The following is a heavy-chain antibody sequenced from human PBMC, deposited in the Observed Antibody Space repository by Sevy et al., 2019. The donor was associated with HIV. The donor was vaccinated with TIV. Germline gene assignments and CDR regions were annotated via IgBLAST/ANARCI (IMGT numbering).Heavy chain of an antibody. CDR2: ISYDGSNK. D-gene: IGHD2-15*01. Sequence: GVSLRLSCVASGFTFGNYAMHWVRQAPGKGLEWVAVISYDGSNKYYADSVKGRFTISRDNSKNTLYLLMKSLRVEDTAVFYCARDRNRGYSFEEVDSWGQGTLVTVSS. CDR3: ARDRNRGYSFEEVDS. CDR1: GFTFGNYA. V-gene: IGHV3-30-3*01. J-gene: IGHJ4*02.